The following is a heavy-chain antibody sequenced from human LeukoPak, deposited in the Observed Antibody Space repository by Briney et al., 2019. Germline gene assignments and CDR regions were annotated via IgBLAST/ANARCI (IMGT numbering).Heavy chain of an antibody. CDR2: ISLSTTSI. J-gene: IGHJ4*02. CDR3: ARDPTRYYDILTGYLNEIDY. CDR1: GFTFSSYN. V-gene: IGHV3-48*01. Sequence: GGSLRLSCAASGFTFSSYNMNWVRQAPGKGLEWISYISLSTTSIYYADSVKGRFTISRDNAKNSLYLQMNSLRAEDTAVYYCARDPTRYYDILTGYLNEIDYWGQGTLVTVSS. D-gene: IGHD3-9*01.